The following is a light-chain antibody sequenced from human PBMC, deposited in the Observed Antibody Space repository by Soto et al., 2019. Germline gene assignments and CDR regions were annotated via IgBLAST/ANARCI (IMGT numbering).Light chain of an antibody. CDR1: QEISTS. CDR2: GAS. Sequence: IQMTQSPSSVYASVGDRVTITCRASQEISTSLAWYQQKPGTAPKLLIYGASSLQSGVSSRFSGSGSGTDFTLTITNLQPEDCATYYCQRADDFPLTFGGGTKVETK. V-gene: IGKV1-12*01. CDR3: QRADDFPLT. J-gene: IGKJ4*01.